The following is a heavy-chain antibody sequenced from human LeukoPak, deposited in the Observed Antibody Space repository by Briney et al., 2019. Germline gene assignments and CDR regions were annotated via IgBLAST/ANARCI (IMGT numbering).Heavy chain of an antibody. CDR1: GCTFTSYY. J-gene: IGHJ4*02. Sequence: ASVKVSCKASGCTFTSYYMHWVRQAPGQGLEWMGWINPNSGDTSYAQRFQGRVTMTRDTSISTAYMELNRLSSDDAAVYYCARDGGFDYWGQGTLVTVSS. V-gene: IGHV1-2*02. D-gene: IGHD3-10*01. CDR2: INPNSGDT. CDR3: ARDGGFDY.